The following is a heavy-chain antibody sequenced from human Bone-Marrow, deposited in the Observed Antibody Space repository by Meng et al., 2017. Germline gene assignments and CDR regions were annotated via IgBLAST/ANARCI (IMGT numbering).Heavy chain of an antibody. V-gene: IGHV1-2*06. J-gene: IGHJ4*02. CDR2: IDPKSGDT. CDR3: ARTRRSGGVVPAAMDY. CDR1: GYNFPDYW. D-gene: IGHD2-2*01. Sequence: ASVKVSCKPSGYNFPDYWLHWVRRAPGQGLEWMGRIDPKSGDTHYAQRFQGRVTMTGDTSISTAYMELSGLRSDDTAVYYCARTRRSGGVVPAAMDYWGQGTLVTVSS.